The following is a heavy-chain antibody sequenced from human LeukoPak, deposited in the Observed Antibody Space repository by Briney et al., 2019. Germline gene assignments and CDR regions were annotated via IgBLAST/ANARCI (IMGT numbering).Heavy chain of an antibody. Sequence: ASVKVSCKASGYTFTDYYMHWVRQAPGQGPEWIGWINPNSGGTNYAQEFQGRVTMTRDTSVSTADMELSRLGSDDTAVYYCVRESRGILNYFDYWGQGTLVTVSS. CDR1: GYTFTDYY. CDR3: VRESRGILNYFDY. J-gene: IGHJ4*02. CDR2: INPNSGGT. V-gene: IGHV1-2*02. D-gene: IGHD6-13*01.